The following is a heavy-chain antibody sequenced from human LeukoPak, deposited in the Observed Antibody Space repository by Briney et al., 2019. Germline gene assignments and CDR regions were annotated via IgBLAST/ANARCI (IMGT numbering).Heavy chain of an antibody. CDR2: IHATDSDT. J-gene: IGHJ4*02. CDR3: ARNPRGSSGWTSFDY. Sequence: PGESLKISCKGSGYSFTSYWIGWVRQMPGKGLEWMGIIHATDSDTRYSPSFQGQVTISADKSNSTAYVQWSSLKASDSAVYYCARNPRGSSGWTSFDYWGQGTLVTVSS. D-gene: IGHD6-19*01. CDR1: GYSFTSYW. V-gene: IGHV5-51*01.